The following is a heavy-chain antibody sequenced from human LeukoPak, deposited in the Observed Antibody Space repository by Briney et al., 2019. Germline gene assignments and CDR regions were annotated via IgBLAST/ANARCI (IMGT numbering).Heavy chain of an antibody. D-gene: IGHD4-17*01. CDR1: GFTFNNFA. Sequence: GGSLRLSCAASGFTFNNFAMSWVRQAPGKGLEWVSAISGSGGTYYADSVKGRFTISRDNSKNTLYLQMNSLRAEDTAVYYCAKEIYGDSTGGRFQHWGQGTLVTVSS. CDR2: ISGSGGT. CDR3: AKEIYGDSTGGRFQH. V-gene: IGHV3-23*01. J-gene: IGHJ1*01.